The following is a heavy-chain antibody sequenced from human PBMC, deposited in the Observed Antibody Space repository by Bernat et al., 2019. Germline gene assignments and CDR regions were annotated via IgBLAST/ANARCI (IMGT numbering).Heavy chain of an antibody. Sequence: EVQLVESGGGLVQPGGSLRLSCAASELIVSNNYMSWVRQAPGKGLEWVSVIYSGGFTHYADSVKGRFTISRDSSKNTLYLQMNSLRAEDTAVYHCAGGYSSGWYGGNWGRGTLVTVSS. CDR3: AGGYSSGWYGGN. V-gene: IGHV3-66*01. D-gene: IGHD6-19*01. CDR1: ELIVSNNY. CDR2: IYSGGFT. J-gene: IGHJ4*02.